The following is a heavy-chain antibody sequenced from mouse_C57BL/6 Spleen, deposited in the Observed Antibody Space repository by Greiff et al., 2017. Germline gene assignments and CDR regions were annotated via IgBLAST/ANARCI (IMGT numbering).Heavy chain of an antibody. CDR1: GFTFSSYA. V-gene: IGHV5-9-1*02. CDR2: ISSGGDYI. D-gene: IGHD2-3*01. CDR3: TRDYDGYYGSAMDY. Sequence: EVQRVESGEGLVKPGGSLKLSCAASGFTFSSYAMSWVRQTPEKRLEWVAYISSGGDYIYYADTVKGRFTISRDNARNTLYLQMSSLKSEDTAMYYCTRDYDGYYGSAMDYWGQGTSVTVSS. J-gene: IGHJ4*01.